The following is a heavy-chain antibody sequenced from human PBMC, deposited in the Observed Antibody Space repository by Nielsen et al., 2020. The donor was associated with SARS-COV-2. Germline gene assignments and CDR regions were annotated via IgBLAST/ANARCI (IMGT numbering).Heavy chain of an antibody. CDR2: INAGNGNT. D-gene: IGHD6-6*01. Sequence: ASVKVSCKASGYTFTSYAMHWVRQAPGQRLKWMGWINAGNGNTKYSQKFQDRVTITRDTSASTAYIELRSLRSEDTAVYYCARDGRYSSSPADYWGQGTLVTVSS. J-gene: IGHJ4*02. CDR3: ARDGRYSSSPADY. V-gene: IGHV1-3*01. CDR1: GYTFTSYA.